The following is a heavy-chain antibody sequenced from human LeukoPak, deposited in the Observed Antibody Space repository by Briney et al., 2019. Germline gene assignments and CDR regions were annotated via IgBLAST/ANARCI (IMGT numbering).Heavy chain of an antibody. D-gene: IGHD4-17*01. V-gene: IGHV4-34*01. CDR3: ARGRDYGDYSWFY. CDR2: INHSGST. Sequence: SETLSLTCTVSGGSISSYYWSWIRQPPGKGLEWIGEINHSGSTNYNPSLKSRVTISVDTSKNQFSLKLSSVTAADTAVYYCARGRDYGDYSWFYWGQGTLVTVSS. CDR1: GGSISSYY. J-gene: IGHJ4*02.